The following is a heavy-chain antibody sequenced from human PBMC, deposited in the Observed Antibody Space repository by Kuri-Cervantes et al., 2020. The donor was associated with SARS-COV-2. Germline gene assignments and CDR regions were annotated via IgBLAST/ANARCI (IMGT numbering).Heavy chain of an antibody. J-gene: IGHJ4*02. Sequence: ASVKVSCKASGYTFTNYEINWVRQATGQGLEWMGWMNPNSGDTDYAQKFQGRVILTRNTSTTTACMELRGLKSEDTAVYYCAREGTIVVGGLDSWGQGTLVTVSS. D-gene: IGHD2-21*01. CDR3: AREGTIVVGGLDS. CDR1: GYTFTNYE. CDR2: MNPNSGDT. V-gene: IGHV1-8*03.